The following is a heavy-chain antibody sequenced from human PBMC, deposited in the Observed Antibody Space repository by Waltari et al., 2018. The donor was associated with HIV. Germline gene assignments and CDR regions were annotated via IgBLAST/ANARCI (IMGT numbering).Heavy chain of an antibody. CDR3: ARVDGSASFSVDS. CDR1: TYTSTNYA. V-gene: IGHV7-4-1*02. Sequence: QVQLVQSGSDLKKPGASVTVSCKASTYTSTNYALNWVRRAPGEGLEWMGSINTRTGNPTYAQAFTGRFVFSLDTSVSTAYLQITRLKAEDTAIYYCARVDGSASFSVDSWGQGALVTVSS. CDR2: INTRTGNP. D-gene: IGHD1-1*01. J-gene: IGHJ4*02.